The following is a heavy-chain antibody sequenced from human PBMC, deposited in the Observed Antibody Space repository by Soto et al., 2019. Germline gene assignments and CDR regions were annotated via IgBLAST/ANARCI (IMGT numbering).Heavy chain of an antibody. Sequence: GESLKISCKASGYRFTNYWIDWVRQMPGKGLEWMGIIYPGDSDTRYSPSFQGQVTISADKSINTAYLQWSSLRASDTAMYYCTRRGDSGGYMDYWGQGILVTVSS. V-gene: IGHV5-51*01. D-gene: IGHD2-15*01. CDR3: TRRGDSGGYMDY. J-gene: IGHJ4*02. CDR2: IYPGDSDT. CDR1: GYRFTNYW.